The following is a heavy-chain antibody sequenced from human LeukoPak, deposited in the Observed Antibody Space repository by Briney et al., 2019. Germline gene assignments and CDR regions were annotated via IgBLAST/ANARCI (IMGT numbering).Heavy chain of an antibody. Sequence: SETLSLTXAVYGGSFSGYYWSWIRQPPGKGLEWIGEINHSGSTNYNPSLKSRVTISVDTSKNQFSLKLSSVTAADTAVYYCARVGGLLFLEWSRRAFDIWGQGTMVTVSS. CDR2: INHSGST. V-gene: IGHV4-34*01. CDR1: GGSFSGYY. D-gene: IGHD3-3*01. J-gene: IGHJ3*02. CDR3: ARVGGLLFLEWSRRAFDI.